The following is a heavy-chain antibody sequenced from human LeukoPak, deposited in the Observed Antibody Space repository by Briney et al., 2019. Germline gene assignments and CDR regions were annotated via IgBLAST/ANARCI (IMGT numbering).Heavy chain of an antibody. Sequence: PARSLRLSCAASGFTFSYYGMHWVRQAPGKGLEWVAVIWSHGNDKYYADSVKGRFTISRDISKNTLYLQMNSLRAEDTAVYYCARDIDTSGHYSWFDPWGQGTLVTVSS. CDR3: ARDIDTSGHYSWFDP. V-gene: IGHV3-33*01. CDR1: GFTFSYYG. J-gene: IGHJ5*02. CDR2: IWSHGNDK. D-gene: IGHD3-22*01.